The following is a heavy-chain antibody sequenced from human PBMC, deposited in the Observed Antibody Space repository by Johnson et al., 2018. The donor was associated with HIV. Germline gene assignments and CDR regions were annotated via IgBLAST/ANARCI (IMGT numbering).Heavy chain of an antibody. CDR1: GFTFGDYA. V-gene: IGHV3-30-3*02. CDR3: AKGVRGSSCYDAFDI. D-gene: IGHD6-6*01. CDR2: ISYDGSNK. J-gene: IGHJ3*02. Sequence: QVQLVESGGGLVQPGRSLRLSCTASGFTFGDYAMSWVRQAPGKGLEWVAVISYDGSNKYYADSVKGRFTISRDNSKNTLYLQMSSLRADDTAVYYCAKGVRGSSCYDAFDIWGQGTMVTVSS.